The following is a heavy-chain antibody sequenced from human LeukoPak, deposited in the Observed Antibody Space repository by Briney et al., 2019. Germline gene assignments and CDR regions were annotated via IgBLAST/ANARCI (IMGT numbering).Heavy chain of an antibody. CDR1: GGSISSGDYY. Sequence: PSQTLSLTCTVSGGSISSGDYYWSWIRQPPGKGLEWIGYIYYSGSTNYNPSLKSRVTISVDTSKNQFSLKLSSVTAADTAVYYCARGFGGWYYFDYWGQGTLVTVSS. D-gene: IGHD6-19*01. CDR3: ARGFGGWYYFDY. V-gene: IGHV4-61*08. J-gene: IGHJ4*02. CDR2: IYYSGST.